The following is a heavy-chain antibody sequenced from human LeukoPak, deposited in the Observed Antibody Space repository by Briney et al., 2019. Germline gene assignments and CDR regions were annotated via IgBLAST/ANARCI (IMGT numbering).Heavy chain of an antibody. J-gene: IGHJ4*02. CDR1: GFTFSSYW. V-gene: IGHV3-7*01. CDR2: IKTEGYDK. Sequence: GGSLRLFCAASGFTFSSYWMGWVRQAPGKGLEWVANIKTEGYDKYCVDSLKGRFTISRDNANNSLYLQMDSLRAEDTAVYYCARALYNHGWFPDYFDYWGQGTLVTVSS. D-gene: IGHD6-19*01. CDR3: ARALYNHGWFPDYFDY.